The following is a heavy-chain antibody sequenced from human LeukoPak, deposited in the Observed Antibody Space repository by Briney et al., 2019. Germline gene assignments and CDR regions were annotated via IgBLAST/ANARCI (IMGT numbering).Heavy chain of an antibody. CDR1: GFTFSSYW. J-gene: IGHJ6*03. V-gene: IGHV3-74*03. CDR3: GRDYNYYSMDV. CDR2: INSDGGSP. Sequence: SGGSLRLSCAASGFTFSSYWMHWVRQAPGKGLVWVSRINSDGGSPAYADFVKGRFTISRDNAKSTLYLQMNSLRDEDMAVYYCGRDYNYYSMDVWGKGNTVTVSS.